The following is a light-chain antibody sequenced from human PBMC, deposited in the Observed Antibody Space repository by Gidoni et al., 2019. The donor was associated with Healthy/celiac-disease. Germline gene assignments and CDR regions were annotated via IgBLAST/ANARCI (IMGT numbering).Light chain of an antibody. J-gene: IGKJ1*01. V-gene: IGKV3-20*01. CDR3: QQYGSSPWT. CDR1: QSVSSSY. CDR2: GAS. Sequence: EIVLTQSPGTLSLSPGERATLYCMASQSVSSSYLAWYQQKPGQAPRLLIYGASSRATGIPDRFSGRGSGTDFTLTISRLEPEDFAVYYCQQYGSSPWTFGQGTKVEIK.